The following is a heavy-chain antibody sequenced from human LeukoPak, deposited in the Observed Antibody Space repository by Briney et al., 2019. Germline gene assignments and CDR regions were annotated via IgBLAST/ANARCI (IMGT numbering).Heavy chain of an antibody. J-gene: IGHJ6*03. CDR2: IYTSGST. D-gene: IGHD2-15*01. V-gene: IGHV4-4*07. CDR3: ARDVGRDYYYYYMDV. CDR1: GGSISRYY. Sequence: SETLSLTCTVSGGSISRYYWSWIRQPAGKGREWIGRIYTSGSTNYNPSLKSRVTMSVDTSKNQFSLKLSSVAAADTAVYYCARDVGRDYYYYYMDVWGKGTTVTVSS.